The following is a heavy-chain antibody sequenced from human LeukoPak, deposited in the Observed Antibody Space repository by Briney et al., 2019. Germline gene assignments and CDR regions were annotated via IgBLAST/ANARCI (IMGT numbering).Heavy chain of an antibody. J-gene: IGHJ6*02. D-gene: IGHD1-26*01. V-gene: IGHV3-15*01. CDR3: TTDGIRGYGMDV. CDR2: IKSKTDGGTT. Sequence: PGGSLRLSCAASGFTFSNAWMSWVRQAPGKGLEWVGRIKSKTDGGTTDYAAPVKGRFTISRDDSKNTLYLQMNSLKTEATAVYYCTTDGIRGYGMDVWGQGTTVTVSS. CDR1: GFTFSNAW.